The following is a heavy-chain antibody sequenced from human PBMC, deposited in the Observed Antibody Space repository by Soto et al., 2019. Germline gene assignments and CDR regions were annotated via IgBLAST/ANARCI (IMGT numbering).Heavy chain of an antibody. D-gene: IGHD3-10*01. CDR2: ISAYNGNT. V-gene: IGHV1-18*01. CDR3: ARQENTYYYGSGTFDY. Sequence: GASVKVSCKASGYTFTSYGISWVRQAPGQGLEWMGWISAYNGNTNYAQKLQGRVTMTTDTSTSTAYMELRSLRSDGTAVYYCARQENTYYYGSGTFDYWGQGTLVTVSS. J-gene: IGHJ4*02. CDR1: GYTFTSYG.